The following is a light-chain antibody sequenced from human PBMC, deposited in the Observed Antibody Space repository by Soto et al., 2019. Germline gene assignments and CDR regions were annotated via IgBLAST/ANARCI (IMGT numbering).Light chain of an antibody. CDR1: QSVSSY. V-gene: IGKV3-11*01. CDR2: DAS. J-gene: IGKJ5*01. CDR3: QHRSNWPPT. Sequence: EIVLTHSQATLSLSPCERATLSSRASQSVSSYLAWYQQKPGQAPRLLIYDASNRATGIPARFSGSGSGTDFTLTISSLEPEDFAVYYCQHRSNWPPTFGQGTRLEIK.